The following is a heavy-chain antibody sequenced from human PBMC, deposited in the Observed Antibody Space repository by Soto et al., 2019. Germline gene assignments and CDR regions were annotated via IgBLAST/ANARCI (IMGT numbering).Heavy chain of an antibody. CDR1: GFTFSSYA. J-gene: IGHJ4*02. Sequence: QVQLVESGGGEVQPGRSLRLSCAASGFTFSSYAMHWVRQAPGKGLEWVAVISYDGSNKYYADSVKGRFTISRDNSKNTLYLQMNSLRAEDTAVYYCARDGRKTIFGVATFDYWGQGTLVTVSS. D-gene: IGHD3-3*01. CDR3: ARDGRKTIFGVATFDY. CDR2: ISYDGSNK. V-gene: IGHV3-30-3*01.